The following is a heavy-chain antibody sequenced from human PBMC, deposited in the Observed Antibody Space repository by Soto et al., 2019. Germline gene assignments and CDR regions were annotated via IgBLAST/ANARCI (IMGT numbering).Heavy chain of an antibody. J-gene: IGHJ4*02. V-gene: IGHV3-48*03. Sequence: EVQLVESGGGLAQPGGSLRLSCAASGFTFSSSEMNWVRQTPGKGLEWVSYISSSGTTIDYADSVKGRFTISRDNAKNSLYLQMNSLRAEDTAVYYCARDALGDSGYFYYFDYWGQGTLVTVSS. CDR3: ARDALGDSGYFYYFDY. CDR1: GFTFSSSE. D-gene: IGHD5-12*01. CDR2: ISSSGTTI.